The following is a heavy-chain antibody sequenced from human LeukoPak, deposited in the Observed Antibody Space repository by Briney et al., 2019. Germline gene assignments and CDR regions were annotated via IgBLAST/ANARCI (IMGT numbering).Heavy chain of an antibody. CDR1: GITFSSYA. CDR3: AKSISEWLVKPYFDY. V-gene: IGHV3-23*01. Sequence: PGGSLRLSCAASGITFSSYAMSWVRQAPGKGLEWVSAIGGYGRSTYYADSVKGRFTISRVNSKNTLYLQMNSLRAEDTAVYYCAKSISEWLVKPYFDYWGQGTLVTVSS. J-gene: IGHJ4*02. CDR2: IGGYGRST. D-gene: IGHD6-19*01.